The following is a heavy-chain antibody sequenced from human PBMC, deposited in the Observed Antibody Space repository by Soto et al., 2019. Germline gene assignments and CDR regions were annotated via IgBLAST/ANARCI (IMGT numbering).Heavy chain of an antibody. CDR2: IYPGDSDT. Sequence: GESLKISCKCSGYSFTSYWIGWVRQMPGKGLEWMGIIYPGDSDTRYSPSFQGQVTISADKSISTAYLQWSSLKASDTAMYYCARRRYSYGYGSYYGMDVWGQGTTVTVS. CDR1: GYSFTSYW. V-gene: IGHV5-51*01. CDR3: ARRRYSYGYGSYYGMDV. J-gene: IGHJ6*02. D-gene: IGHD5-18*01.